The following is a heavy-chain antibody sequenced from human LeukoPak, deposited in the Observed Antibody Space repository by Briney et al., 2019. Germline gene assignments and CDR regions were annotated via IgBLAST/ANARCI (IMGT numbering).Heavy chain of an antibody. J-gene: IGHJ4*02. CDR1: GGSISSYY. D-gene: IGHD6-19*01. CDR2: IYTSGST. Sequence: SETLSLTCTVSGGSISSYYWSWIRQPAEKGLERIGRIYTSGSTNYNPSLKSRVTMSVDTSKNQFSLKLSSVTAADTAVYYCASTYSSGSYFYYWGQGTLGTVSS. CDR3: ASTYSSGSYFYY. V-gene: IGHV4-4*07.